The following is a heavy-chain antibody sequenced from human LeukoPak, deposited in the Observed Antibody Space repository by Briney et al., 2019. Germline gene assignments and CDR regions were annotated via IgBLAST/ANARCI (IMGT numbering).Heavy chain of an antibody. CDR3: ARAGTTRYWYFDL. V-gene: IGHV3-48*03. D-gene: IGHD3-10*01. CDR1: GFTFSSYE. J-gene: IGHJ2*01. CDR2: ISSSGSTI. Sequence: PGGSLRLSCAASGFTFSSYEMNWVRQAPGKGLEWVSYISSSGSTIYYADSVKGRFTISRDNAKNSLYLQMNSLRAEDTAVYYCARAGTTRYWYFDLWGRGTLVTVSS.